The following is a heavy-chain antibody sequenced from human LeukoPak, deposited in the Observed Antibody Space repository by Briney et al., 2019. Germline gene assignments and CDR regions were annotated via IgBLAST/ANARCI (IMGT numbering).Heavy chain of an antibody. J-gene: IGHJ4*02. V-gene: IGHV4-59*12. CDR1: GGSISTYY. CDR3: ARKPYGDLVDY. D-gene: IGHD4-17*01. CDR2: IYYSGST. Sequence: SETLSLTCTVSGGSISTYYWSWIRQPPGKGLEWIGYIYYSGSTNYNPSLKSRVTISVDTSKNQFSLKLSSVTAADTAVYYCARKPYGDLVDYWGQGTLVTVSS.